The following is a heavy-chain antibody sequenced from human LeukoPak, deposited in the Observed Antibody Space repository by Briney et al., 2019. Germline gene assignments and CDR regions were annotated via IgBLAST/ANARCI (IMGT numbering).Heavy chain of an antibody. J-gene: IGHJ4*02. D-gene: IGHD3-22*01. CDR1: GGSISSYY. CDR3: ARAYDSSGYYLYYFDY. V-gene: IGHV4-59*01. Sequence: SETLSLTCTVSGGSISSYYWSWIRQPPGKGLEWIGYIYYSGSTNYNPSLKSRVTISVDTSKNQFSLKLSSVTAADTAVYYCARAYDSSGYYLYYFDYWGQGTLVTVSS. CDR2: IYYSGST.